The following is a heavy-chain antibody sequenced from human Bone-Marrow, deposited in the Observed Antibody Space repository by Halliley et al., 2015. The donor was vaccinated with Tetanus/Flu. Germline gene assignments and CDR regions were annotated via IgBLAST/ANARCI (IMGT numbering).Heavy chain of an antibody. V-gene: IGHV3-53*01. J-gene: IGHJ3*02. CDR2: TDFGGNT. D-gene: IGHD6-13*01. Sequence: VAVTDFGGNTKYAESVEGRFTVSRDNSKNTLYLQRNSLRGDDTAVYYCARNKASSWADALDIWGQGTMVTVSS. CDR3: ARNKASSWADALDI.